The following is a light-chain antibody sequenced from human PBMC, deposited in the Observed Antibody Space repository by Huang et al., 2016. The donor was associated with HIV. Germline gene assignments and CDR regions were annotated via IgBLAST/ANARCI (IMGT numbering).Light chain of an antibody. J-gene: IGKJ3*01. CDR3: MQALQTPFT. V-gene: IGKV2-28*01. CDR1: QSLLHSNGNNY. CDR2: LGS. Sequence: ILMTQSPLSLFVRPGEPASLSCRFSQSLLHSNGNNYLDWYLQKPGHSPQLLIYLGSNRASGVPYRFSGSGSGTNFTLKISRVEAEDVGIYFCMQALQTPFTFGPGTKVDIK.